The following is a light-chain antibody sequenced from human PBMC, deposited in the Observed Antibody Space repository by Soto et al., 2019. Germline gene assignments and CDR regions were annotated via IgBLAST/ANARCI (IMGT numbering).Light chain of an antibody. CDR3: QSYDSTLSGSG. J-gene: IGLJ3*02. V-gene: IGLV1-40*01. CDR2: GNS. Sequence: QSVLTQPPSVSGASGQRVTISCTGSSSNIGAGYDVHWYQQLPGTAPKLLIYGNSNRPSGVPDRFSGSKSGTSASLAITGLQAEDEADYYCQSYDSTLSGSGFGGGTKVTV. CDR1: SSNIGAGYD.